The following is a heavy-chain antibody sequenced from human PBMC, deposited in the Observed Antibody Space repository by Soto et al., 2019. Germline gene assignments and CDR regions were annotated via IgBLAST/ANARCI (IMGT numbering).Heavy chain of an antibody. D-gene: IGHD3-9*01. CDR3: ARPGSGYDVLTGRYFYYYHTVDV. CDR1: GFIFITYA. V-gene: IGHV3-30*15. Sequence: WGSLRFSCAASGFIFITYAIHFFRHPPFKWLEWVAVISYDGNTKDYADSVKGRFTISRDNSKNTVYLQMSSLRTEDTAVYYCARPGSGYDVLTGRYFYYYHTVDVWGQGTTVTVSS. J-gene: IGHJ6*02. CDR2: ISYDGNTK.